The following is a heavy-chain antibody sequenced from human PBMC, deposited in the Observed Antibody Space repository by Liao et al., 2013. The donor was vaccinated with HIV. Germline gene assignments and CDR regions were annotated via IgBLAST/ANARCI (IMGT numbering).Heavy chain of an antibody. CDR3: AREFVGYCSGGLCYSWIDV. CDR1: GGSISSGSYY. J-gene: IGHJ5*02. Sequence: QVQLQESGPGLVKPSQTLSLTCTVSGGSISSGSYYWSWIRQPAGMGLEWIGRVFTSGSTNYNPSLRGRVTISGGTSKSQFSLKLSSVTAADTAKYYCAREFVGYCSGGLCYSWIDVWGQGTLVTVSS. CDR2: VFTSGST. D-gene: IGHD2-15*01. V-gene: IGHV4-61*02.